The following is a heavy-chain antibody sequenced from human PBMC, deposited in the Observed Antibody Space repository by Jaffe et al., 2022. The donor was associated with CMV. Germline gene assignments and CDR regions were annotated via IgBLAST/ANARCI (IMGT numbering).Heavy chain of an antibody. Sequence: QLVESGGGLVQPGGSLRLSCAASGFTFSTYEMNWARQAPGKGLEWVSYISRSGSTMYYVDSVKGRFTISRDNAKNSLYLQMNSLRAEDTAVYYCARIFCSGGSCYGAFDIWGQGTMVTVSS. CDR1: GFTFSTYE. CDR2: ISRSGSTM. CDR3: ARIFCSGGSCYGAFDI. D-gene: IGHD2-15*01. J-gene: IGHJ3*02. V-gene: IGHV3-48*03.